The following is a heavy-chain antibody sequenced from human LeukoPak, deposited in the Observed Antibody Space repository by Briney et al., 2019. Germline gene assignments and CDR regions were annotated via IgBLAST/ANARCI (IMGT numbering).Heavy chain of an antibody. CDR1: GFTFSSYE. D-gene: IGHD1-7*01. CDR3: ARNYDAFDI. Sequence: PGGPLRLSCAASGFTFSSYEMNWVRQARGKGLEWVSYISSSGSTIYCADCVKRRSIISRDYADNALYLQMSSLRAEDTAVYYCARNYDAFDIWGQGTMVTVSS. CDR2: ISSSGSTI. J-gene: IGHJ3*02. V-gene: IGHV3-48*03.